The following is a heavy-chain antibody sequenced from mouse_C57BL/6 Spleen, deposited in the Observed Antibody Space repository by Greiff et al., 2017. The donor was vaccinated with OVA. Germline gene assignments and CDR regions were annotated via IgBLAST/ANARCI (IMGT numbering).Heavy chain of an antibody. CDR2: INPNNGGT. Sequence: EVQRVESGPELVKPGASVKIPCKASGYTFTDYNMDWVKQSHGKSLEWIGDINPNNGGTIYNQKFKGKATLTVDKSSSTAYMELRSLTSEDTAVYYCARKRSSGYPIFAYWGQGTLVTVSA. J-gene: IGHJ3*01. CDR3: ARKRSSGYPIFAY. CDR1: GYTFTDYN. D-gene: IGHD3-2*02. V-gene: IGHV1-18*01.